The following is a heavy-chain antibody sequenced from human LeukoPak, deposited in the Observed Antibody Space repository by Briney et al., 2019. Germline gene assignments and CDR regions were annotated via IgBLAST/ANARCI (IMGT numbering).Heavy chain of an antibody. CDR2: ISAYNGNT. J-gene: IGHJ4*02. V-gene: IGHV1-18*01. CDR3: ARQVVQLERLGPMETDY. D-gene: IGHD1-1*01. CDR1: GYTFTSYG. Sequence: ASVKVSCKAPGYTFTSYGISWVRQAPGQGLEWMGWISAYNGNTNYAQKLQGRVTMTTDTSTSTAYMELRSLRSDDTAVYYCARQVVQLERLGPMETDYWGQGTLVTVSS.